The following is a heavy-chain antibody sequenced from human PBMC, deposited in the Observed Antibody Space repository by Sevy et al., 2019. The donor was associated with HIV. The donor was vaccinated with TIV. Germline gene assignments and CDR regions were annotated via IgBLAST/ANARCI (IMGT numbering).Heavy chain of an antibody. Sequence: SETLSLTCAVYXXXXXXYXWXWIRXPPGQXLEWIGEIXHXXXTSSNPSLRSRVTLSVDPSKKQFSLKLSSVTAADTXXYYCARGTXXEGIXXSIXXXXXXWGQGXLVTVSS. CDR2: IXHXXXT. CDR1: XXXXXXYX. J-gene: IGHJ4*02. D-gene: IGHD6-13*01. CDR3: ARGTXXEGIXXSIXXXXXX. V-gene: IGHV4-34*01.